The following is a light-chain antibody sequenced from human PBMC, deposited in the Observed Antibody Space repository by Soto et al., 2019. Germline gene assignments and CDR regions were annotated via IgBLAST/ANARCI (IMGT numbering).Light chain of an antibody. CDR2: AAS. V-gene: IGKV1-8*01. J-gene: IGKJ1*01. Sequence: RLTQSPSSFSASTGDRVTITCRASQGISSYLAWYQQKPGKAPKLLIYAASTLQSGVPSRFSGSGSGTDFTLTISCLQSEDFAVYYCQQYNNWPPWTFGQGTKVDIK. CDR3: QQYNNWPPWT. CDR1: QGISSY.